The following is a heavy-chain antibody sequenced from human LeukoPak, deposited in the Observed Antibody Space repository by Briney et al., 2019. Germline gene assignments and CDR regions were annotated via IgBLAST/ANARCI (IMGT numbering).Heavy chain of an antibody. CDR1: AGSISSGGYY. V-gene: IGHV4-31*03. J-gene: IGHJ4*02. Sequence: SQTLSLTCTVSAGSISSGGYYWSWIRQHPGKGLEWIGYIYYSGSTYYNPSLKSRVTISVDTSKNQFSLKLSSVTAADTAVYYCAREVVATTTFDYWGQGTLVTVSS. D-gene: IGHD5-12*01. CDR2: IYYSGST. CDR3: AREVVATTTFDY.